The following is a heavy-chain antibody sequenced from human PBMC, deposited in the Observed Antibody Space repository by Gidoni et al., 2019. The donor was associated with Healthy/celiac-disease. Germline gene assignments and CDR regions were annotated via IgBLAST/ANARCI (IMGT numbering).Heavy chain of an antibody. CDR2: IKSKTDGWTT. CDR3: TTDEFLRYCSGGSCYSDDY. J-gene: IGHJ4*02. D-gene: IGHD2-15*01. Sequence: EVQLVESGGGLVKPGGSLRLSCAASGFTFSNAGMNWVRQAQGKGLEWVGRIKSKTDGWTTDYAAPVKGRFTISRDDSKNTLYLQMNSLKTEDTSVYYCTTDEFLRYCSGGSCYSDDYWGQGTLVTVSS. V-gene: IGHV3-15*07. CDR1: GFTFSNAG.